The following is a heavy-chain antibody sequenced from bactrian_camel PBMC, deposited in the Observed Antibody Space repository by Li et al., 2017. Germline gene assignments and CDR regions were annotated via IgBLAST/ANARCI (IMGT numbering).Heavy chain of an antibody. CDR3: VSEGSIWSQCLKLPWSEYRN. Sequence: HVQLVESGGGSVQVGGSLRLSCTGSGYCMGWFRQSPGKEREMIASFYSAARSTMYADSVKGRFTISKANANHTLYLQMNSLKPDDTAMYYCVSEGSIWSQCLKLPWSEYRNRGQGTQVTVS. D-gene: IGHD2*01. J-gene: IGHJ4*01. V-gene: IGHV3S54*01. CDR2: FYSAARST. CDR1: GYC.